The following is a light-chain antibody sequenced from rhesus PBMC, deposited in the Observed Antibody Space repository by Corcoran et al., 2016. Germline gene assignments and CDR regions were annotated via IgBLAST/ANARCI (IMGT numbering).Light chain of an antibody. CDR3: QQYNDLLWT. CDR2: SAY. V-gene: IGKV3-40*03. J-gene: IGKJ1*01. Sequence: EIVMTQSPATLSLSPGETATLSCRASESVGSYLAWYQQKPGQAPKLLVHSAYFRATGIPDRFSGRGSRTEVTLTISNLEPEDVGVYHCQQYNDLLWTFGQGTKVEIK. CDR1: ESVGSY.